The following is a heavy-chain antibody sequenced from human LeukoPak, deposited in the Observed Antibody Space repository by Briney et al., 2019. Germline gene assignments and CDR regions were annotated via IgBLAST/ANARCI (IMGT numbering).Heavy chain of an antibody. J-gene: IGHJ4*02. V-gene: IGHV1-2*02. CDR2: MNPNNGDT. Sequence: ASVKVSCKASGYDFSRYDINWVRLAPGQGLEWMGWMNPNNGDTDYAQKFQGRVTMTRDTSISTAYMELSRLRSDDTAVYYCARVRYYGEHFDYWGQGTLVTVSS. CDR3: ARVRYYGEHFDY. CDR1: GYDFSRYD. D-gene: IGHD4-17*01.